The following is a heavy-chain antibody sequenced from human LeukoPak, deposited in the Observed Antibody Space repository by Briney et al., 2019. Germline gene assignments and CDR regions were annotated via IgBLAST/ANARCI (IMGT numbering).Heavy chain of an antibody. CDR1: VFSLSDFW. CDR3: TKGRSNHY. CDR2: INQDGSEN. D-gene: IGHD3-10*01. Sequence: PGGSLRLSCAASVFSLSDFWMGWVRQAPGKGLEWVANINQDGSENYYVDSVKGRFTISRDNAKKSLYLQMNSLRAEDTAVYYCTKGRSNHYWGQGTLVTVST. J-gene: IGHJ4*02. V-gene: IGHV3-7*01.